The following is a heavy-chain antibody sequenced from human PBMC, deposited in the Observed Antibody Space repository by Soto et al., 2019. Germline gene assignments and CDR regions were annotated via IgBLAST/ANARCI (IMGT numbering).Heavy chain of an antibody. Sequence: ASVKVSCKASGYTFTSYAMHWVXQAPGQRLEWMGWINAGNGNTKYSQKFQGRVTITRDTSASTAYMELSSLRSEDTAVYYCARDTRALWFGEFFPSYWGQGTLVTVSS. CDR3: ARDTRALWFGEFFPSY. J-gene: IGHJ4*02. CDR2: INAGNGNT. D-gene: IGHD3-10*01. CDR1: GYTFTSYA. V-gene: IGHV1-3*01.